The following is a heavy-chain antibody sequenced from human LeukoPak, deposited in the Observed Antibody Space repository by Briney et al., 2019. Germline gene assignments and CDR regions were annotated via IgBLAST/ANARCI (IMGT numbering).Heavy chain of an antibody. Sequence: SETLSLTCTVSGGSISSDNYYWSWIRQHPGKGLEWIGCIYYSGSTYYNPSLKSRITLSVDTSNNRFSLKLSSVTAADTAVYYCARGRYSSGWYDYWGQGTLVTVSS. CDR2: IYYSGST. J-gene: IGHJ4*02. V-gene: IGHV4-31*03. CDR1: GGSISSDNYY. D-gene: IGHD6-19*01. CDR3: ARGRYSSGWYDY.